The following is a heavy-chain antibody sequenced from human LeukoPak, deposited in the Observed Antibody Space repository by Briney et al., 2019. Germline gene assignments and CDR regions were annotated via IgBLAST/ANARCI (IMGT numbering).Heavy chain of an antibody. Sequence: SETLSLTCTVSGGSISSYYWSWIRQPPGKGLEWIGYIYTSGITNYNPSLKSRVTMSVDTSKNQFSLRLTSVTAADTAVYYCSRAVEPNGRSLDSWGQGTLVTVSS. V-gene: IGHV4-4*08. D-gene: IGHD6-19*01. CDR2: IYTSGIT. CDR3: SRAVEPNGRSLDS. J-gene: IGHJ4*02. CDR1: GGSISSYY.